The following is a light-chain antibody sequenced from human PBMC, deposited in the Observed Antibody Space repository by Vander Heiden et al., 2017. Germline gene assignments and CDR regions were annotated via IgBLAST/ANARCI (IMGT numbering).Light chain of an antibody. CDR2: DVS. V-gene: IGLV2-14*03. Sequence: QSALPQPAPVSGSPGQPITISCTGTSSDIGTSNHVSWYQQHPDKAPKLLIYDVSYRPSGVSTRFSGSRSGDTASLTISGLQAEDEADYYCSSYRSGSTVFGGGTKLTVL. J-gene: IGLJ3*02. CDR1: SSDIGTSNH. CDR3: SSYRSGSTV.